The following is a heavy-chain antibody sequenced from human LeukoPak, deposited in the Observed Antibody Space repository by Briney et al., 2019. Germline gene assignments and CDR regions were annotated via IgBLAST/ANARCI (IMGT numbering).Heavy chain of an antibody. CDR1: GFTFSSYA. D-gene: IGHD4-23*01. Sequence: PGGSLRLSCAASGFTFSSYAMSWVRQAPRKGLEWVANIKQDGSEKDYVDSVKGRFTISRDNAKNSLYLQMNSLSAEDTAVYYCAREGAGGNDYWGQGTLVTVSS. V-gene: IGHV3-7*01. CDR3: AREGAGGNDY. J-gene: IGHJ4*02. CDR2: IKQDGSEK.